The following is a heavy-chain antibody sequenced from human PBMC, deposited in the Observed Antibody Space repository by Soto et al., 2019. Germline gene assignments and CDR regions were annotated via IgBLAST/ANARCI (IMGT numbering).Heavy chain of an antibody. Sequence: GPSVKVSCTASGFTFTSSAVQWVRQARGQRLGWIGWIVVGSGNTNYAQKFQERVTITRDMSTSTAYMELSSLRSEDTAVYYCAADPPDYDILTGPPGWGQGTLVTVSS. V-gene: IGHV1-58*01. CDR2: IVVGSGNT. CDR1: GFTFTSSA. J-gene: IGHJ4*02. D-gene: IGHD3-9*01. CDR3: AADPPDYDILTGPPG.